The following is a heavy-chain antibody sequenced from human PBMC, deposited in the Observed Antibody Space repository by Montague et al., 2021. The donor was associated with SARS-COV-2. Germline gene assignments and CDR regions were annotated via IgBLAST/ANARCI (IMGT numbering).Heavy chain of an antibody. V-gene: IGHV4-59*13. J-gene: IGHJ4*02. CDR3: ARDRSYDCSSYPFPHYYFDY. CDR1: GGSISTYY. CDR2: VSFSGDT. D-gene: IGHD3-22*01. Sequence: SETLSLTCSVSGGSISTYYWSWIRQPPGKGLEWIGYVSFSGDTIYNPSLKGRVTISLDTSKHQFSLGLSSVTAADTAVYYCARDRSYDCSSYPFPHYYFDYWGQGALVIVSS.